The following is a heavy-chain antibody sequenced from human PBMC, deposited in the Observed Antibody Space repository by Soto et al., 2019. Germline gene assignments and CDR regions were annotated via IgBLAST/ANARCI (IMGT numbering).Heavy chain of an antibody. V-gene: IGHV3-30-3*01. CDR3: VRERGPFDAFDI. CDR2: ISYDGSNK. CDR1: GFTFSSYA. Sequence: QVQLVESGGGVVQPGRSLRLSCAASGFTFSSYAMHWVRQAPGKGLEWVAVISYDGSNKYYADSVKGRFTISRDNSKNTLDLQMNSRRAEDTALYYCVRERGPFDAFDIWGQGTMVTVSS. J-gene: IGHJ3*02.